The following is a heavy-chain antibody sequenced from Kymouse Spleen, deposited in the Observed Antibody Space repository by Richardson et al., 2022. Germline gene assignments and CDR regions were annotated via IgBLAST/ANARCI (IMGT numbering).Heavy chain of an antibody. J-gene: IGHJ4*02. CDR1: GFTFSSYS. CDR2: ISSSSSTI. V-gene: IGHV3-48*02. D-gene: IGHD3-10*01. Sequence: EVQLVESGGGLVQPGGSLRLSCAASGFTFSSYSMNWVRQAPGKGLEWVSYISSSSSTIYYADSVKGRFTISRDNAKNSLYLQMNSLRDEDTAVYYCARKLSHYYGSGSLFDYWGQGTLVTVSS. CDR3: ARKLSHYYGSGSLFDY.